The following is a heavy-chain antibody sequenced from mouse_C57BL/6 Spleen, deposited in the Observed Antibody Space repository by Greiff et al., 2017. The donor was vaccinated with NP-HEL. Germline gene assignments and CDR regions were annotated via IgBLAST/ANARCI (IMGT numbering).Heavy chain of an antibody. CDR1: GFTFSDFY. Sequence: EVKLQESGGGLVQSGRSLRLSCATSGFTFSDFYMEWVRQAPGKGLEWIAASRNKANDYTTEYSASVKGRFIVSRDTSQSILYLPMHSLRSDDTSISYFSSYLYDYVCYYYAMSYWRHGTSVTVSS. CDR3: SSYLYDYVCYYYAMSY. D-gene: IGHD2-4*01. CDR2: SRNKANDYTT. J-gene: IGHJ4*01. V-gene: IGHV7-1*01.